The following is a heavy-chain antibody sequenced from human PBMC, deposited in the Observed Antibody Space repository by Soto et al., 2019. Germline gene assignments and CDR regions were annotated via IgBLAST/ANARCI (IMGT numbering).Heavy chain of an antibody. CDR1: GGSFSGYY. CDR2: INHSGST. Sequence: QVQLQQWGAGLLKPSETLSLTCAVYGGSFSGYYWSWIRQPPGKGLEWIGEINHSGSTNNTPSLKSRVTISVDTSKNQFSPKPSSVTAAYTAVYYCASPGPHDSSGYYYDYWGQGTLVTVSS. D-gene: IGHD3-22*01. J-gene: IGHJ4*02. CDR3: ASPGPHDSSGYYYDY. V-gene: IGHV4-34*01.